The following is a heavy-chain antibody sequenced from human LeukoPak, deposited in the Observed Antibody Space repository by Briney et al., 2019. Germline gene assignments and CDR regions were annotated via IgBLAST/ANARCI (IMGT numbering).Heavy chain of an antibody. CDR1: GFTFSSYW. CDR2: IKQDGSEK. V-gene: IGHV3-7*01. Sequence: GGSLRLSCAASGFTFSSYWMSWVRQAPGKGLEWVANIKQDGSEKYYVDSVKGRFTISRDNAKNSLYLQMNSLRAEDTAVYYCARDSRGSSGSLDYWGQGTLVTVSS. D-gene: IGHD3-22*01. CDR3: ARDSRGSSGSLDY. J-gene: IGHJ4*02.